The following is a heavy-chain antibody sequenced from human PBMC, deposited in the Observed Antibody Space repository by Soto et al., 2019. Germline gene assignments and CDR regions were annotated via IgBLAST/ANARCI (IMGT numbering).Heavy chain of an antibody. V-gene: IGHV1-69*01. CDR2: IIPIFGTA. D-gene: IGHD3-22*01. J-gene: IGHJ5*02. CDR3: AREWDYDDSSGRSWFDP. CDR1: GGTFSSYA. Sequence: QVQLVQSGAEVKKPGSSVKVSCKASGGTFSSYAISWVRQAPGQGLEWMGGIIPIFGTANYAQKFQGRVTIHADESTSAAYMERSSLRSEGRAVYDGAREWDYDDSSGRSWFDPWGQGTLVTVSS.